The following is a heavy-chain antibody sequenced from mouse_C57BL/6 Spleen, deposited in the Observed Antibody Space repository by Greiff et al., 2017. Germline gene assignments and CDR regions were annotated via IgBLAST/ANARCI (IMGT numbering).Heavy chain of an antibody. CDR2: INPNYGTT. CDR1: GYSFTDYS. Sequence: EVQLQQSGPELVKPGASVKLSCKASGYSFTDYSMNWVKQSPGKSLEWIGVINPNYGTTSYNQKFKGKATFTVDQSSSTAYMQLNSLTSEDSAVYYCAKYSYDGGSRYYDMDYWGQGATVTVSS. V-gene: IGHV1-39*01. CDR3: AKYSYDGGSRYYDMDY. J-gene: IGHJ4*01. D-gene: IGHD3-3*01.